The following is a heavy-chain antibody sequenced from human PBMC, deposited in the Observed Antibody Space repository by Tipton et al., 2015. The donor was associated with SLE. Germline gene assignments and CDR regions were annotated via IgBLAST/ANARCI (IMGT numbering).Heavy chain of an antibody. V-gene: IGHV4-59*08. Sequence: TLSLTCTVSGASMSGDYWSWIRQPPGGGLEWIGYVFYSGSTRYNPSLQSRVSFSIDTSKSQFSLRLSSVTAADTAVYYCARHMSVTYANFDVWGQGTAVTVSS. CDR3: ARHMSVTYANFDV. J-gene: IGHJ3*01. D-gene: IGHD2-2*01. CDR2: VFYSGST. CDR1: GASMSGDY.